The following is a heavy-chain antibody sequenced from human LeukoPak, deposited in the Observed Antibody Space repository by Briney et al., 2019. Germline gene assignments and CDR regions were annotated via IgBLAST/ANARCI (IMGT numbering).Heavy chain of an antibody. V-gene: IGHV3-23*01. J-gene: IGHJ4*02. Sequence: GGSLRLSCAASGFTFSSYAMSWVRQAPGKGLEWVSAIRGSGGSTYYADSVEGRFTISRDNSKNTLYLQMNSLRAEDTAVYYCAKDLRAGSGDYWGQGTLVTVSS. CDR2: IRGSGGST. CDR3: AKDLRAGSGDY. D-gene: IGHD5/OR15-5a*01. CDR1: GFTFSSYA.